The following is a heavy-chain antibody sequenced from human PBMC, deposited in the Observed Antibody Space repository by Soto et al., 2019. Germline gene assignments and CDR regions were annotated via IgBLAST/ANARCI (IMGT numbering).Heavy chain of an antibody. J-gene: IGHJ4*02. Sequence: SGPTLVNPTQTLTLTCTFSGFSMNTPGVGVGWIRQPPGKALESLAVIHWNDYKRYSTSRKSRLSINKDTSKNQVVLTMADMDPVDTVTYYCAHRLRDKVILPILRPSDYWGQGILGTVSS. CDR1: GFSMNTPGVG. CDR2: IHWNDYK. CDR3: AHRLRDKVILPILRPSDY. D-gene: IGHD5-12*01. V-gene: IGHV2-5*01.